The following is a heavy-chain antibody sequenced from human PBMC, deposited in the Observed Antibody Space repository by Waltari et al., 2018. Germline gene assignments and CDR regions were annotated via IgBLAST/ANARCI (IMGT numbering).Heavy chain of an antibody. J-gene: IGHJ4*02. CDR3: AKDADLDDYGLFDS. V-gene: IGHV3-23*01. Sequence: VKLLESGGGFAQPGESLRVSCAASGFTFEDYAMSWVREIRGKGLEWVGAISGGGDSTNYADSVKGRFSISRDNSENTVTLEMSDMRSEDTATYFCAKDADLDDYGLFDSWGQGVLVIVSS. CDR2: ISGGGDST. CDR1: GFTFEDYA. D-gene: IGHD3-16*01.